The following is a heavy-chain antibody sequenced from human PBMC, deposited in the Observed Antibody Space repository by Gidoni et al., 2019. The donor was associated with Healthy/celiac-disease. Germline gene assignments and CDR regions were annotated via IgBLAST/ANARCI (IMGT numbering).Heavy chain of an antibody. CDR1: GFPFADYA. D-gene: IGHD2-21*02. J-gene: IGHJ4*02. V-gene: IGHV3-9*01. Sequence: EVQLVESGGGLVQPGRSLRLSCAASGFPFADYAMHWVRQAPGKGLEWVSGISWNSGSIGYADSVKGRFTISRDNAKNSLYLQMNSLRAEDTALYYCAKAPVVTATPYYFDYWGQGTLVTVSS. CDR3: AKAPVVTATPYYFDY. CDR2: ISWNSGSI.